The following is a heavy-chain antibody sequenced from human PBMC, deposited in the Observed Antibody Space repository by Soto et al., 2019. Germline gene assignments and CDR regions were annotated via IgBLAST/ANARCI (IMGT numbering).Heavy chain of an antibody. J-gene: IGHJ5*02. Sequence: SETLSLTCTVSGGSVSSGSYYWSWIRQPPGKGLEWIGYIYYSGSTNYNPSLKSRVTISVDTSKNQFSLKLSSVTAADTAVYYCARDQLVTMVRGVMANWFDPWGQGTLVTVSS. D-gene: IGHD3-10*01. CDR1: GGSVSSGSYY. CDR3: ARDQLVTMVRGVMANWFDP. V-gene: IGHV4-61*01. CDR2: IYYSGST.